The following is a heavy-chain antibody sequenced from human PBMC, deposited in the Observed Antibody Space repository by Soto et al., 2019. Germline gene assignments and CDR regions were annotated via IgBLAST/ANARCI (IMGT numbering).Heavy chain of an antibody. CDR2: IKYDGSEE. CDR1: GFSFISVW. CDR3: VTDLNWQGH. V-gene: IGHV3-7*01. J-gene: IGHJ4*02. Sequence: GGSLRLSCVVSGFSFISVWMTWVRQAPGKGLECVANIKYDGSEEYYVDSVKGRFTISRDNAKNSLYLQMNSLRDEDSAVYYCVTDLNWQGHWGQGT.